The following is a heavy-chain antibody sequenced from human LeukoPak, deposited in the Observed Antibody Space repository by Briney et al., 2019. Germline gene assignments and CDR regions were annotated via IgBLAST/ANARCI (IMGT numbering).Heavy chain of an antibody. CDR3: ASNTIIAAAGTDYYYGMDV. Sequence: SETLSLTCAVYGGSFSGYYWSWIRQPPGKGLEWIGEINHSGSTNYNPSLKSRVTISVDTSKNQFSLKLSSVTAADTAVYYCASNTIIAAAGTDYYYGMDVWGQGTTVTVSS. CDR2: INHSGST. J-gene: IGHJ6*02. CDR1: GGSFSGYY. V-gene: IGHV4-34*01. D-gene: IGHD6-13*01.